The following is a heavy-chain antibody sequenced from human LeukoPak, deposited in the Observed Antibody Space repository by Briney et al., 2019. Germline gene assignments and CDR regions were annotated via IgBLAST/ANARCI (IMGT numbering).Heavy chain of an antibody. CDR1: GFTFTTFA. Sequence: GTSVKVSCKASGFTFTTFAVQWVRQARGQRLEWIGWIVVDGGNTHYAQKFQERVDIITDRSTNAVFVELRSLRSDDTAVYYCSAGATTYCGEDCYPSFFFYHGIDVWGQGTTVTASS. CDR2: IVVDGGNT. CDR3: SAGATTYCGEDCYPSFFFYHGIDV. D-gene: IGHD2-21*02. J-gene: IGHJ6*02. V-gene: IGHV1-58*01.